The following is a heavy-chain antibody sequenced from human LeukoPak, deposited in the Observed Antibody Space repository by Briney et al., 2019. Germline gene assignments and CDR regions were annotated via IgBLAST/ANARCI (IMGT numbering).Heavy chain of an antibody. D-gene: IGHD3-22*01. CDR1: GFTFSSYA. V-gene: IGHV3-23*01. J-gene: IGHJ4*02. CDR3: AKDLKSGYYFGQFDY. Sequence: PGGSLRLSYAASGFTFSSYAMSWVRQAPAKGLEWVSAISGSGGSTYYANSVKGRFTISRDNSKNTLYLQMNSLRVEDTAVYYCAKDLKSGYYFGQFDYWGQGTLVTVSS. CDR2: ISGSGGST.